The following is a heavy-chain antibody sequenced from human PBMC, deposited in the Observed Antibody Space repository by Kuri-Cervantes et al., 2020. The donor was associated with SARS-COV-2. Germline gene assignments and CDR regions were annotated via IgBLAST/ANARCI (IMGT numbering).Heavy chain of an antibody. CDR2: INHSGST. CDR3: ARGGMVRFLYY. V-gene: IGHV4-34*01. J-gene: IGHJ4*02. D-gene: IGHD3-3*01. Sequence: SETLSLTCAVYGGSFSGYHWSWIRQPPGKGLEWIGEINHSGSTNYNPSLKSRVTISVDTSKNQFSLKLSSVTAADTAVYYCARGGMVRFLYYWGQGTLVTVSS. CDR1: GGSFSGYH.